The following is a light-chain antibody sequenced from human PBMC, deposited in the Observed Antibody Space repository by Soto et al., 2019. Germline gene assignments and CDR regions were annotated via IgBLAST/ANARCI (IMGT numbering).Light chain of an antibody. Sequence: VLTKYTSTLSLSPGESATVCCSSGRTVSSXLLWYQQKPGQAPRLLIYDASNRATGVPARFTGSGSETDFTLTISSLEPEDFAVYYCQHRMNWPLTFGQGTRLEMK. CDR3: QHRMNWPLT. CDR1: RTVSSX. CDR2: DAS. V-gene: IGKV3-11*01. J-gene: IGKJ5*01.